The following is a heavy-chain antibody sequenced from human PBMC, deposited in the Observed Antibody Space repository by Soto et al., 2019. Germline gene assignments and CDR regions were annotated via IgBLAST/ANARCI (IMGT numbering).Heavy chain of an antibody. CDR1: GFTVSGHA. J-gene: IGHJ3*02. CDR2: ITADGGT. D-gene: IGHD2-15*01. CDR3: ALHVSCSGGICQYDAFAI. V-gene: IGHV3-23*01. Sequence: EVQVLESGGGLVQPGGSLRLSCEGSGFTVSGHAMTWIRQAPVKGTEWVSTITADGGTYYADSVKGRFAMSRDTSESTLYLQMNSLGAEDTAAYYCALHVSCSGGICQYDAFAIRGQGTMVTVSS.